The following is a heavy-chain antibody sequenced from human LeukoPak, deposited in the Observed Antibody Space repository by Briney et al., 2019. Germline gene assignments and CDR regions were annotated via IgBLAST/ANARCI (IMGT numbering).Heavy chain of an antibody. V-gene: IGHV1-46*01. CDR3: ARAYSSPRSNYYYMDV. CDR2: INPSGGST. Sequence: ASVKVSCKASGYTFTSYYMHWVRQAPGQGLEWMGIINPSGGSTSYAQKFQGRVTMTRDTSTSTVYMELSSLRSEDTAVYYCARAYSSPRSNYYYMDVWGKGTTVTVSS. D-gene: IGHD6-13*01. J-gene: IGHJ6*03. CDR1: GYTFTSYY.